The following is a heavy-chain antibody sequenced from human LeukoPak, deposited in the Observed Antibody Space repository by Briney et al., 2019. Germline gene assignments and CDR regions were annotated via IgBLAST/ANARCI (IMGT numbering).Heavy chain of an antibody. CDR2: INPNSGST. CDR3: ARRKDIVLVPAALDF. D-gene: IGHD2-2*01. J-gene: IGHJ4*02. CDR1: GYTFTDYF. Sequence: AASVKVSCKASGYTFTDYFMHWVRLAPGHGLEWMGWINPNSGSTDFAQEFQGRVTMTRETSISTVYMKLRRLTSDDTAVYYCARRKDIVLVPAALDFWGQGTLVTVSS. V-gene: IGHV1-2*02.